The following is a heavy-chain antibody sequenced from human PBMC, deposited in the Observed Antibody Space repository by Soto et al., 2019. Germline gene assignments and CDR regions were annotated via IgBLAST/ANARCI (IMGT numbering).Heavy chain of an antibody. CDR1: GYSFTSYW. Sequence: GESLKISCKGSGYSFTSYWIGWVRQMPGKGLEWMGIIYPGDSDTRYSPSLQGQVTISADKSISTAYLQWSSLKASDTAMYYCARNASMTKPYYYYYIDVWGKGTTVTVSS. D-gene: IGHD3-16*01. J-gene: IGHJ6*03. CDR2: IYPGDSDT. CDR3: ARNASMTKPYYYYYIDV. V-gene: IGHV5-51*01.